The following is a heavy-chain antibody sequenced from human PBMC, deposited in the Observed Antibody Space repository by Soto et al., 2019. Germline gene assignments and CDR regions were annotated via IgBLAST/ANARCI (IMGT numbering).Heavy chain of an antibody. CDR2: ISYDGSNK. CDR1: GFTFSSYG. J-gene: IGHJ6*02. CDR3: AKDKGDYYYYYGMDV. Sequence: GGSLRLSCAASGFTFSSYGMHWVRQAPGKGLEWVAVISYDGSNKYYADSVKGRFTISRDNSKNTLYLQMNSLGAEDTAVYYCAKDKGDYYYYYGMDVWGQGTTVTVSS. D-gene: IGHD3-16*01. V-gene: IGHV3-30*18.